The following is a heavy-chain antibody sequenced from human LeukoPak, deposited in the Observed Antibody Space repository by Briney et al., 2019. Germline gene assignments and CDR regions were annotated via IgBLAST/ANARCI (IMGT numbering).Heavy chain of an antibody. V-gene: IGHV3-23*01. CDR3: AKAQPLHRSGPFDC. CDR2: IGGSGGTT. D-gene: IGHD3-10*01. J-gene: IGHJ4*02. Sequence: PGGSPRLSCAASGFTFSSYAMSWVRQAPGKGLEWVSTIGGSGGTTYYADSVKGRFTISRDNSKDTLYLQMNNLRAEDAAVYYCAKAQPLHRSGPFDCWGQGTLVTVSS. CDR1: GFTFSSYA.